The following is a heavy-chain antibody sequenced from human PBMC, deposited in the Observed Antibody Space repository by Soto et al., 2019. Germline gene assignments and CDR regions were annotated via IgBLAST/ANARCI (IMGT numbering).Heavy chain of an antibody. Sequence: QITLKESGPTLVKPTQTLTLTCTFSGFSLSSTRMAVGWIRQPPGKALEWLALIYWDDDKRYSPFLKSRLTITKDTSKNQVVLTMSNMDPVDTARYYCSHIVVAGLGYDFDYWGQGTLVTVSS. J-gene: IGHJ4*02. CDR3: SHIVVAGLGYDFDY. CDR1: GFSLSSTRMA. V-gene: IGHV2-5*02. CDR2: IYWDDDK. D-gene: IGHD6-19*01.